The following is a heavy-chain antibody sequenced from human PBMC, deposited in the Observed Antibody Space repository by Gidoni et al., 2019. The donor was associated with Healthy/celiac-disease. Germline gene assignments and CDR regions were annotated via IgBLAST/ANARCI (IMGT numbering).Heavy chain of an antibody. CDR3: ARAASGSYGTFDY. CDR2: ISSSSSYI. Sequence: EVQLVESGGGLVKPGGSLRLSCAASGFTFSSYSMNWVRQAPGKGLEWVSSISSSSSYIYYADSVKGRFTISRDNAKNSLYLQMNSLRAEDTAVYYCARAASGSYGTFDYWGQGTLVTVSS. D-gene: IGHD1-26*01. V-gene: IGHV3-21*01. J-gene: IGHJ4*02. CDR1: GFTFSSYS.